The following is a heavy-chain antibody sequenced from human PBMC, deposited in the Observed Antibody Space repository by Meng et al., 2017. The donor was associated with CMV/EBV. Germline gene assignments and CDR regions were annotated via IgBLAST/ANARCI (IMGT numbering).Heavy chain of an antibody. CDR1: YY. Sequence: YYIHWVRPAPGQGLEWMGWIHPNNGDTNSAQNFQGRVTMTRDTSISTAYMDLSRLRSDDTAVYYCARLGKYSTSWGSASYYAMDVWGQGTTVTVSS. CDR3: ARLGKYSTSWGSASYYAMDV. CDR2: IHPNNGDT. D-gene: IGHD6-6*01. J-gene: IGHJ6*02. V-gene: IGHV1-2*02.